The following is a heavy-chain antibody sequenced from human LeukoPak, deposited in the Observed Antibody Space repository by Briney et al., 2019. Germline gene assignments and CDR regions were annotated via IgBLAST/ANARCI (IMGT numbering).Heavy chain of an antibody. V-gene: IGHV1-2*02. D-gene: IGHD3-10*01. J-gene: IGHJ6*03. CDR1: GYTFTGYY. CDR3: ARGLWAPTQGPGEVGGSGYYMDV. Sequence: SVKVSCKASGYTFTGYYMHWVRQAPGQGLEWMGWINPNSGGTNYAQKFQGRVTMTRDTSISTAYMELSRLRSDDTAVYYCARGLWAPTQGPGEVGGSGYYMDVWGKGTTVTVSS. CDR2: INPNSGGT.